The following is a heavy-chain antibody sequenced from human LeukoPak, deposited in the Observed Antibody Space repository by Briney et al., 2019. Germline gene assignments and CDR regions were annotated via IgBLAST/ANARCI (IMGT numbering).Heavy chain of an antibody. J-gene: IGHJ4*02. CDR2: INPSGGST. Sequence: ASVKVSCKASGYTFTSYYMHWVRQAPGQGLEGMGIINPSGGSTSYAQKFQGRATMTRDTSTSTVYMELSSLRSEDTAVYYCARDRAYYYDSSGQDYWGQGTLLTVSS. V-gene: IGHV1-46*01. CDR1: GYTFTSYY. D-gene: IGHD3-22*01. CDR3: ARDRAYYYDSSGQDY.